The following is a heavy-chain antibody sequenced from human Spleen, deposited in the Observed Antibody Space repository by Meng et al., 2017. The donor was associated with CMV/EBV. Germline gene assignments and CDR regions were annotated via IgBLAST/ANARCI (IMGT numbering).Heavy chain of an antibody. D-gene: IGHD3-3*01. Sequence: GESLKISCAASGFTFSDYYMSWIRQAPGKGLEWFSYITGSGTTIYYADSVKGRFTISRDNAKNSLYLQMNSLGAEDTAVYYCARDQLIYDFWSGYGYRDYYYYYGMDVRGQGTTVTVSS. J-gene: IGHJ6*02. CDR1: GFTFSDYY. CDR2: ITGSGTTI. V-gene: IGHV3-11*01. CDR3: ARDQLIYDFWSGYGYRDYYYYYGMDV.